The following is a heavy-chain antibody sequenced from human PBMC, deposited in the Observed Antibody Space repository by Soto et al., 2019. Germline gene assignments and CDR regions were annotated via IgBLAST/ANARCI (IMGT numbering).Heavy chain of an antibody. CDR3: ARDRTPAAISNWFDP. CDR2: ISYDGSNK. D-gene: IGHD2-2*02. J-gene: IGHJ5*02. CDR1: GFTFSSYA. Sequence: HPGGSLRLSCAASGFTFSSYAMHWVRQAPGKGLEWVAVISYDGSNKYYADSVKGRFTISRDNSKNTLYLQMNSLRAEDTAVYYCARDRTPAAISNWFDPWGQGTLVTVSS. V-gene: IGHV3-30-3*01.